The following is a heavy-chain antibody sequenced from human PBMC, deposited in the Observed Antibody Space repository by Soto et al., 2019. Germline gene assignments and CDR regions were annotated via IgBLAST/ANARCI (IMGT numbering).Heavy chain of an antibody. CDR2: IYYTGST. CDR1: GGSIYTGGFY. J-gene: IGHJ4*02. Sequence: QVQLQESGPGLVKPSQTLSLTCTVSGGSIYTGGFYWSWIRQLPGKGLEWLGYIYYTGSTQYTPSLKSRRTISTDTSDNQFSLRLTSVTAADTAVYYCATSLVTSRTRVDYWGQGTLVTVSA. V-gene: IGHV4-31*03. D-gene: IGHD1-26*01. CDR3: ATSLVTSRTRVDY.